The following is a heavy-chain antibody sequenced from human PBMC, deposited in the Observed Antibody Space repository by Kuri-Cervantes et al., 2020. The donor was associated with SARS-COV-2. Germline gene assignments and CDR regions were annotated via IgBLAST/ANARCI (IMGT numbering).Heavy chain of an antibody. CDR1: GYSISRGYY. V-gene: IGHV4-38-2*02. J-gene: IGHJ2*01. CDR2: IYHSGST. Sequence: SETLSLTCAVSGYSISRGYYWGWIRQPPGKGLEWIGSIYHSGSTYYNTSLKSRVTISVDTSTNQFSLKLSSVTAADTAVYYCARDPYYDILTGYSPGWYFDLWGRGTLVTVSS. D-gene: IGHD3-9*01. CDR3: ARDPYYDILTGYSPGWYFDL.